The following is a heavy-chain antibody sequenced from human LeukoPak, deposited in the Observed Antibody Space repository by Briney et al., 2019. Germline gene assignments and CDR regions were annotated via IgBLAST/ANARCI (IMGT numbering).Heavy chain of an antibody. V-gene: IGHV4-59*01. J-gene: IGHJ4*02. CDR1: GDSISGFY. CDR3: ARVRDSSGLSYYFDY. D-gene: IGHD3-22*01. Sequence: SETLSLTCTVSGDSISGFYWSWIRQPPGKGLEWIGYIYYSGSTNYNPSLKSRVTISVDTSKNQFSLKLNSVSAADTAVYYCARVRDSSGLSYYFDYWGQGTLVTVSS. CDR2: IYYSGST.